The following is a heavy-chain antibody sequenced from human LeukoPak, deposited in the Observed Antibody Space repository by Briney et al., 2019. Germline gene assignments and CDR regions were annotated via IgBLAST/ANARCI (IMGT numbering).Heavy chain of an antibody. CDR1: GVLFRKSW. D-gene: IGHD5-12*01. V-gene: IGHV3-7*05. CDR3: ARDSGYNAFDY. CDR2: INLDGSTR. Sequence: GGSLRLSCADPGVLFRKSWMACVRQAPGRGLEWLANINLDGSTRNYVDSVKGRFTISRDNAKNSLYLQVNSLRAEDTAMYYCARDSGYNAFDYWGQGTLVTVSS. J-gene: IGHJ4*02.